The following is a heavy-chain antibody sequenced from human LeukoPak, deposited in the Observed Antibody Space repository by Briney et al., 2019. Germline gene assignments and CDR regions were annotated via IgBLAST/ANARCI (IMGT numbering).Heavy chain of an antibody. V-gene: IGHV4-34*01. Sequence: SETLSLTCAVYGGSFSGYYWSWIRQPPGKGLEWIGEINHSGSTNYNPSLKSRVTISVDTSKNQFSLKLSSVTAADTAVYYCARDSIVEYYFDYWGQGTLVTVSS. CDR2: INHSGST. D-gene: IGHD3-22*01. J-gene: IGHJ4*02. CDR3: ARDSIVEYYFDY. CDR1: GGSFSGYY.